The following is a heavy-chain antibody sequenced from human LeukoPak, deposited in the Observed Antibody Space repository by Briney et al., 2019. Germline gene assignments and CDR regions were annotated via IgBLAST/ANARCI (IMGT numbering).Heavy chain of an antibody. CDR1: GFTFSSYG. CDR3: AKDQARRQLGYYYYMDV. V-gene: IGHV3-30*02. Sequence: GGSLRLSCAASGFTFSSYGMHWVRQAPGKGLGWVAFIRYDGSNKYYADSVKGRFTISRDSSKNTLYLQMNSLRAEDTAVYYCAKDQARRQLGYYYYMDVWGKGTTVTVSS. D-gene: IGHD6-13*01. J-gene: IGHJ6*03. CDR2: IRYDGSNK.